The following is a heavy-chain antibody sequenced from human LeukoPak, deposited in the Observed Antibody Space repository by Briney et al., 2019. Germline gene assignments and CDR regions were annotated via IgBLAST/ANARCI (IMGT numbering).Heavy chain of an antibody. Sequence: SGPTLVKPTQTLTLTCTFSGFSLSTSGVGVGWIRQPPGKALEWLALIYWGDDKRYSPSLKSRLTLTKDPSKHQVVLTMTTMDPVDTATYYCAHRATYCCDSGNHIAFFDYWGQGTLVTVSS. D-gene: IGHD3-10*01. CDR2: IYWGDDK. CDR1: GFSLSTSGVG. CDR3: AHRATYCCDSGNHIAFFDY. V-gene: IGHV2-5*02. J-gene: IGHJ4*02.